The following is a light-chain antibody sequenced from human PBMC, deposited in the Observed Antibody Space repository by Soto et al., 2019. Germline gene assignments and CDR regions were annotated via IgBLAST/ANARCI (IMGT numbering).Light chain of an antibody. J-gene: IGLJ2*01. CDR3: QSYDSSRSVV. Sequence: QSVLTQPPSVSGAPGQRVTISCTGSSSNIGAGYDVHWYQQLPGTAPKLLIYGNSNRPSGVPDRFSGSKSGTSASLAITGLQSEYEADYYCQSYDSSRSVVFGGGTKLT. V-gene: IGLV1-40*01. CDR1: SSNIGAGYD. CDR2: GNS.